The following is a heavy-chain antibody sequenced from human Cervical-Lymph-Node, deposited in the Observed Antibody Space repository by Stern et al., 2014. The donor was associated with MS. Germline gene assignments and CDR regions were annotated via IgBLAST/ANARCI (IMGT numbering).Heavy chain of an antibody. CDR2: INRIFGTV. Sequence: VQLVQSGAEVKRPGSSVRVACKASGGTFSTYSISWVRQAPGQGLEWMGGINRIFGTVNYAQKFQGRVTMSADKSTSTAYLDLTSLRSEDTAMYYCARYRGTFYFDNWGQGTLVTVSS. J-gene: IGHJ4*02. D-gene: IGHD1-1*01. CDR3: ARYRGTFYFDN. V-gene: IGHV1-69*06. CDR1: GGTFSTYS.